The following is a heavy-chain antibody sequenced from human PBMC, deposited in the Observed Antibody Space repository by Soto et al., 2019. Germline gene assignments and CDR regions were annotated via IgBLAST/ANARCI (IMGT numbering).Heavy chain of an antibody. Sequence: ASVKVSCKASGYTFTSYYMHWVRQAPGQGLEWMGIINPSGGSTRYAQKCQGRVTMTRDTSTSTVYMELSSLRSEDTAVYYCARASPCEAQNRFGRRGPRNLGTVSS. J-gene: IGHJ5*02. V-gene: IGHV1-46*01. CDR1: GYTFTSYY. CDR3: ARASPCEAQNRFGR. CDR2: INPSGGST.